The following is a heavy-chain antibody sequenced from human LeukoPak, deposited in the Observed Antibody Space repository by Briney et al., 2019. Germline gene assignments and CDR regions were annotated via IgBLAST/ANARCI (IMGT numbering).Heavy chain of an antibody. CDR3: AREKWTFDY. Sequence: SETLSLTCTASGGSISSYYWSWIRQPPGKGLEWIGYIYYSGSTNYNPSLKSRVTISVDTSKNQFSLKLSSVTAADTAVYYCAREKWTFDYWGQGALVTVSS. D-gene: IGHD1-26*01. CDR1: GGSISSYY. CDR2: IYYSGST. J-gene: IGHJ4*02. V-gene: IGHV4-59*01.